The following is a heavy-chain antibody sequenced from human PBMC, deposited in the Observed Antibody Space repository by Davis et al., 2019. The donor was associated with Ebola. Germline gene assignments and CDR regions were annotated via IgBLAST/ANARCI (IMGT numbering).Heavy chain of an antibody. CDR1: GYTFTSYG. CDR2: ISAYNGNT. J-gene: IGHJ6*04. Sequence: AASVKVSCKASGYTFTSYGISWVRQAPGQGLEWMGWISAYNGNTNYAQKLQGRVTMTTDTSTSTAYMELRSLGSDDTAVYYCARGFWWFGELPCHGMDVWGKGTTVTVSS. CDR3: ARGFWWFGELPCHGMDV. D-gene: IGHD3-10*01. V-gene: IGHV1-18*01.